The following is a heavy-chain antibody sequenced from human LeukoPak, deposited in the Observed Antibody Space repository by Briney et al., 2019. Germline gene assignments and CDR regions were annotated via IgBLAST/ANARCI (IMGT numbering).Heavy chain of an antibody. Sequence: SETLSLTCTVSGGSISSSSYYWGWIRQPPGKGLEWIGSIYYSGSTYYNPSLKSRVTISVDTSKNQFSLKLSSVTAADTAVYYCATPQYYDSSGYYWYFDLWGRGTLVTVSS. CDR1: GGSISSSSYY. CDR3: ATPQYYDSSGYYWYFDL. CDR2: IYYSGST. J-gene: IGHJ2*01. V-gene: IGHV4-39*07. D-gene: IGHD3-22*01.